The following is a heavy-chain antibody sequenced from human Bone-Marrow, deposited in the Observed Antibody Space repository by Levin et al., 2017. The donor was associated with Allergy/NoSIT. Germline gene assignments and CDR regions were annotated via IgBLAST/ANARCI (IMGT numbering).Heavy chain of an antibody. J-gene: IGHJ6*02. CDR3: ARAHDILTGRMYYYYGMDV. D-gene: IGHD3-9*01. V-gene: IGHV3-7*01. CDR2: IKQDGSEK. CDR1: GFTFSSYW. Sequence: GGSLRLSCAASGFTFSSYWMSWVRQAPGKGLEWVANIKQDGSEKYYVDSVKGRFTISRDNAKNSLYLQMNSLRAEDTAVYYCARAHDILTGRMYYYYGMDVWGQGTTVTVSS.